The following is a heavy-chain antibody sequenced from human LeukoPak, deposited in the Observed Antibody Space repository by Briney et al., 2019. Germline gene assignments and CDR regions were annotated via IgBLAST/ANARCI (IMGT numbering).Heavy chain of an antibody. V-gene: IGHV1-2*02. Sequence: ASVKVSCKASGSTFTGYYIHWVRQAPGQGLEWMGWINPNSGDTNSAQKFQGRVTLTRDTSITTAYLEMSSLRSDDTAVYYCARDLGSGWIIVDYWGQGTLVTVSS. CDR1: GSTFTGYY. J-gene: IGHJ4*02. CDR2: INPNSGDT. D-gene: IGHD6-19*01. CDR3: ARDLGSGWIIVDY.